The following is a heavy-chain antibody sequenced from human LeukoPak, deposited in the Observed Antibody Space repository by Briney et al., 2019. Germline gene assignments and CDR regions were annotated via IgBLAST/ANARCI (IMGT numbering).Heavy chain of an antibody. J-gene: IGHJ4*02. D-gene: IGHD4-17*01. V-gene: IGHV4-59*01. CDR2: IYYSGCT. CDR3: GRSDYGDYRFVY. CDR1: GGSISSYY. Sequence: SETLSLTCTVSGGSISSYYWNWFRQPPGKGLEWIGYIYYSGCTNYNPSIKSLLTISVDTSKKQFSLRLSTVTAADTAVYYCGRSDYGDYRFVYWGQGTLVTVSS.